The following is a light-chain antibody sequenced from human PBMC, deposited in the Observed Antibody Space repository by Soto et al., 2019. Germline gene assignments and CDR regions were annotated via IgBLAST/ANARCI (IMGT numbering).Light chain of an antibody. CDR1: SSNIGSNT. V-gene: IGLV1-44*01. Sequence: QCVLTQPPSASGTPGQRVTISCSGSSSNIGSNTVNWYQQLPGTAPKLLIYSNNQRPSGVPDRFSGSKSGTSASLAISGLQSEDEADYYCAAWDDSLNGLWVFGGGTQLTVL. CDR2: SNN. J-gene: IGLJ3*02. CDR3: AAWDDSLNGLWV.